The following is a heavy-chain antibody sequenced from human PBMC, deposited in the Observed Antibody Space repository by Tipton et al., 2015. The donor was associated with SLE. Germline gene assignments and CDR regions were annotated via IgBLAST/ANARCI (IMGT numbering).Heavy chain of an antibody. CDR1: GGSISSSDHY. CDR3: ARRGVYGSAMWDWFAP. Sequence: TLSLTCTVSGGSISSSDHYWGWIRQPPGKGFEWIGSIYYNGTTYYNPALKSRVTTSMATSRNQFSLKLSSVTAAGTAVYFCARRGVYGSAMWDWFAPWGQGTLVTVSS. J-gene: IGHJ5*02. CDR2: IYYNGTT. D-gene: IGHD3-10*01. V-gene: IGHV4-39*07.